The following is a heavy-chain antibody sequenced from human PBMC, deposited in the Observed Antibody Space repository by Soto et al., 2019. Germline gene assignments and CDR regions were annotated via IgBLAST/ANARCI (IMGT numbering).Heavy chain of an antibody. J-gene: IGHJ4*02. V-gene: IGHV3-23*01. CDR2: ISGSGGST. D-gene: IGHD6-13*01. CDR3: AKDLSDSSSWSDYFDD. CDR1: SFTFSSYG. Sequence: FLRLSCAASSFTFSSYGMHWVRQAPGKGLEWVSAISGSGGSTYYADSVKGRFTISRDNSKNTLYLQMNSLRAEDTAVYYCAKDLSDSSSWSDYFDDWGQGTLVASPQ.